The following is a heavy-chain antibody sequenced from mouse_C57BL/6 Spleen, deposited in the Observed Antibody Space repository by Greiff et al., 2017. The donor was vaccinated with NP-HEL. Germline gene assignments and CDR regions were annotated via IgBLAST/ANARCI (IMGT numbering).Heavy chain of an antibody. D-gene: IGHD1-1*01. V-gene: IGHV1-9*01. J-gene: IGHJ3*01. CDR3: AKNCYGSRGFAY. CDR1: GYTFTGYW. Sequence: QVQLQQSGAELMKPGASVKLSCKATGYTFTGYWIEWVKQRPGHGLEWIGEILPGSGSTNYTEKFKGKATFTADTSSNTAYMQLSRLTTEDYAIYYCAKNCYGSRGFAYWGQGTLVTVS. CDR2: ILPGSGST.